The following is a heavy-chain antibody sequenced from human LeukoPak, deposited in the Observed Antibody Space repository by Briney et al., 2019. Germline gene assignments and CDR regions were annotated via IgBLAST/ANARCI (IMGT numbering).Heavy chain of an antibody. CDR2: ITMNSVR. V-gene: IGHV3-48*02. Sequence: PGGSLRISCATSGFTFTNHGMTWVRPAPGKGLEWVSYITMNSVRIYADSVKGRFTISRDNDKNSVYLQMNTLRDEDTAVYYCTRGRYQFLGPNDCWGQGSQVTVSS. D-gene: IGHD2-2*01. CDR1: GFTFTNHG. J-gene: IGHJ4*02. CDR3: TRGRYQFLGPNDC.